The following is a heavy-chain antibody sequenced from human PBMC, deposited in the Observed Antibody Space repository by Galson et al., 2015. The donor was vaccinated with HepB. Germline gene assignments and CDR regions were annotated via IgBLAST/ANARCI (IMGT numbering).Heavy chain of an antibody. CDR3: ARDMELLVPAAIFPVLDY. D-gene: IGHD2-2*02. CDR2: ISYDGSNK. J-gene: IGHJ4*02. V-gene: IGHV3-30-3*01. CDR1: GFSFSDYA. Sequence: SLRLSCAASGFSFSDYAMHWVRQAPGKGLEWVAVISYDGSNKYYADSMKGRFTIPRDNSKKTLYLQMNSLRAEDTAVYYCARDMELLVPAAIFPVLDYWGQGSLVTVSS.